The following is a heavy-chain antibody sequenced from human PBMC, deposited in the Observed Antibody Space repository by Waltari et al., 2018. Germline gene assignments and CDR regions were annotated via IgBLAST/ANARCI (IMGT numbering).Heavy chain of an antibody. CDR1: GGSFSGYY. CDR2: INHSGST. Sequence: QVQLQQWGAGLLKPSETLSLTCAVYGGSFSGYYWSWIRQPPGKGLEWIGEINHSGSTNYNPSLKSRVTISVDTSKNQFSLKLSSVTAADTAVYYCARGGIAARPRYFDYWGQGTLVTVSS. D-gene: IGHD6-6*01. J-gene: IGHJ4*02. V-gene: IGHV4-34*01. CDR3: ARGGIAARPRYFDY.